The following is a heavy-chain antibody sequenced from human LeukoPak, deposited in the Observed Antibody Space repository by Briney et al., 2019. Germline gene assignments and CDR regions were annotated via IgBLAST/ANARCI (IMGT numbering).Heavy chain of an antibody. J-gene: IGHJ4*02. Sequence: GASAKVSCKASGYIFTSYYMHWVRQAPGQGLEWMGIINPSGGSTSYTQKFQGRVTMTRDTSTTTVYMELSSLRSQDTAVYYCARHKEVGDYYYFDYWGQGTLVTVSS. CDR3: ARHKEVGDYYYFDY. V-gene: IGHV1-46*01. D-gene: IGHD2/OR15-2a*01. CDR1: GYIFTSYY. CDR2: INPSGGST.